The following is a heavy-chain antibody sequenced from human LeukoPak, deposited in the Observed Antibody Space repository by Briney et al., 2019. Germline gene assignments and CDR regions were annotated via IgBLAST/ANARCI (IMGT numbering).Heavy chain of an antibody. CDR3: ARDGIAVAGTGWFDP. Sequence: PGRSLRLSCAASGFTFSSYGMHWVRQAPGKGLEWVAVIWYDGSNKYYADSVKGRFTISGDNSKNTLYLQMNSLRAEDTAVYYCARDGIAVAGTGWFDPWGQGTLVTVSS. D-gene: IGHD6-19*01. J-gene: IGHJ5*02. CDR1: GFTFSSYG. CDR2: IWYDGSNK. V-gene: IGHV3-33*01.